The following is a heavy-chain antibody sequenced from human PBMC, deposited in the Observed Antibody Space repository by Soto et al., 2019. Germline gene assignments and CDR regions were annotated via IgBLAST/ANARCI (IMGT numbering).Heavy chain of an antibody. Sequence: ASVKVSCKASGYTFNNYGISWVRQAPRQGLEWMGWIGPYNGNTDHAQNFQGRVTMTTDTSTNTAYMELRSLRSDDTALYYCARCYCSVGSCYTCWHFDLWGRGTLVTVSS. D-gene: IGHD2-15*01. V-gene: IGHV1-18*01. CDR3: ARCYCSVGSCYTCWHFDL. J-gene: IGHJ2*01. CDR2: IGPYNGNT. CDR1: GYTFNNYG.